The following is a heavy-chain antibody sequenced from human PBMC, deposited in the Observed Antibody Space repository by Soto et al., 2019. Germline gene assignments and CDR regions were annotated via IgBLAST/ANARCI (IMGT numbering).Heavy chain of an antibody. Sequence: PSETLSLTCAVYGGSFSGYYWSWIRQPPGKGLEWIGEINHSGSTNYNPSLKSRVTISVDTSKNQFSLKLSSVTAADTAVYYCAGQDIVVVPAAMGRFDYWGQGTLVTVSS. V-gene: IGHV4-34*01. D-gene: IGHD2-2*01. CDR3: AGQDIVVVPAAMGRFDY. CDR2: INHSGST. CDR1: GGSFSGYY. J-gene: IGHJ4*02.